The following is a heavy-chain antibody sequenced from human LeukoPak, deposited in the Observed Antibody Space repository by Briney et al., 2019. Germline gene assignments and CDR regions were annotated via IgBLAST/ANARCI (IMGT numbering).Heavy chain of an antibody. Sequence: SETLSLPCTVSGGSISSGSYFWSWIRQPAGKGLEWFGRIYTSGSTKYNPSLKSRVTISVDTSRNQFSLKLSSVTAADTAVYYCAGYYDSSGPMGYRIWGQGTMVTVSS. CDR3: AGYYDSSGPMGYRI. V-gene: IGHV4-61*02. D-gene: IGHD3-22*01. CDR1: GGSISSGSYF. CDR2: IYTSGST. J-gene: IGHJ3*02.